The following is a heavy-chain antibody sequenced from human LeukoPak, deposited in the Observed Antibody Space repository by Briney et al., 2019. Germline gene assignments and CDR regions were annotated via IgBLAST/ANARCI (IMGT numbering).Heavy chain of an antibody. J-gene: IGHJ4*02. Sequence: SETLSLTCSVSGGSISSSTYYWGWIRQPPGKGLEWIGNIYNSGSTYYNPSLKSRVTISVDTSKNQFSLKLSSVTAADTAVYYCARQSPLLWFGENYYFDYWGQGALVTVSS. CDR1: GGSISSSTYY. D-gene: IGHD3-10*01. V-gene: IGHV4-39*01. CDR2: IYNSGST. CDR3: ARQSPLLWFGENYYFDY.